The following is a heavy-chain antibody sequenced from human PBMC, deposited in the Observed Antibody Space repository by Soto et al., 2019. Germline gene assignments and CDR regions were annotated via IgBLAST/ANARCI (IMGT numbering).Heavy chain of an antibody. CDR2: INHSGST. CDR1: GGSFSGYY. Sequence: SETLSLTCAVYGGSFSGYYWSWIRQPPGKGLEWIGEINHSGSTNYNPSLKSRATISVDTSKNLFSLKLSSVTAADTAVYYCARGRYSSSSGWFDPWGQGTQVTVSS. J-gene: IGHJ5*02. CDR3: ARGRYSSSSGWFDP. V-gene: IGHV4-34*01. D-gene: IGHD6-6*01.